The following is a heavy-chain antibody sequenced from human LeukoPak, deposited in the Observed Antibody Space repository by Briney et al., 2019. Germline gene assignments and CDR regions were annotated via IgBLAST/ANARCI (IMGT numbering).Heavy chain of an antibody. Sequence: GRSLRLSCAASGFMFSAYRMNWVRQVPGRGLEWISDISSTGSTIYYGESMKGRFTISRDNAKNSLHLQMNSLRAEDTAVYYCTRSLYSSRSGDFDLWGQGTMVTVSA. V-gene: IGHV3-48*01. CDR3: TRSLYSSRSGDFDL. CDR1: GFMFSAYR. CDR2: ISSTGSTI. D-gene: IGHD6-6*01. J-gene: IGHJ3*01.